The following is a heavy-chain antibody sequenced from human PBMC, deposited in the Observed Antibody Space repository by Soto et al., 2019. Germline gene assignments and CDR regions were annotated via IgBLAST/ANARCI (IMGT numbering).Heavy chain of an antibody. CDR3: ERDPIRYCSSNSCIGVQNWFDP. CDR1: GYTFTSYG. Sequence: GASVKVSCKASGYTFTSYGISWVRQAPGQGLEWMGWISAYNGNTNYAQKLQGRVTMTTDTSTSTAYMELRSLRSDDTAVYYCERDPIRYCSSNSCIGVQNWFDPWGQRTLVTVSS. CDR2: ISAYNGNT. J-gene: IGHJ5*02. V-gene: IGHV1-18*01. D-gene: IGHD2-2*01.